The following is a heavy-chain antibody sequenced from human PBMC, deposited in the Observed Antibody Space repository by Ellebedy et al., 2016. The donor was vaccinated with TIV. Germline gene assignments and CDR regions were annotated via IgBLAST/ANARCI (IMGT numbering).Heavy chain of an antibody. CDR1: GYTFSSYG. J-gene: IGHJ4*02. V-gene: IGHV1-18*04. CDR2: ISDYNDNT. D-gene: IGHD3-22*01. Sequence: AASVKVSCKASGYTFSSYGISWVRQAPGQGLEWMGWISDYNDNTNYEQKLQGRVTMTTETSTSTAYMELRSLRSDDTAVYYCARDDYYHSSGYYYFYWGQGTLVTVSS. CDR3: ARDDYYHSSGYYYFY.